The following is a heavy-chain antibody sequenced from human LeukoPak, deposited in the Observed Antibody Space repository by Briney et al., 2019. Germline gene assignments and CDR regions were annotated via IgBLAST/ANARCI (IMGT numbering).Heavy chain of an antibody. CDR2: ISSNGATT. CDR1: GFTVSNNY. J-gene: IGHJ4*02. V-gene: IGHV3-64*05. D-gene: IGHD3-16*01. CDR3: VKIVMAGGYFDY. Sequence: PGGSLRLSCAASGFTVSNNYMSWVRQAPGKGLEYVSAISSNGATTYYADSVKGRFTISRDNSKNTLYFQMSSLRPEDTAVYYCVKIVMAGGYFDYWGQGTLVTVSS.